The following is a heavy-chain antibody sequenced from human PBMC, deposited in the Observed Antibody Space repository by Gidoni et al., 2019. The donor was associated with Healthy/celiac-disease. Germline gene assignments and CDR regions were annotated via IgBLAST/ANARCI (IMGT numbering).Heavy chain of an antibody. J-gene: IGHJ4*02. Sequence: EVQLVESGGGLVQPGGSLRLSCAASGFTFSSYWMSWVRQAAGKGLEWVANIKQDGSEKYYVDSVKGRFTISRDNAKNSLYLQMNSLRAEDTAVYYCARDGGELYFDYWGQGTLVTVSS. CDR1: GFTFSSYW. D-gene: IGHD3-10*01. CDR3: ARDGGELYFDY. V-gene: IGHV3-7*04. CDR2: IKQDGSEK.